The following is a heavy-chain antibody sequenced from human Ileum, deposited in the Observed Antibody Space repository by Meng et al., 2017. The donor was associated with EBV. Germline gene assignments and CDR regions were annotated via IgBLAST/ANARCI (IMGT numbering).Heavy chain of an antibody. CDR3: ARVGQWLPVDY. V-gene: IGHV4-4*02. CDR2: IYHRGST. Sequence: QGKRTGYGPARVKPSGTLALTCVVSGGAISSSNWWSCGRQPPGKGLEWIGEIYHRGSTNYNPSLKSRVTISVDKSKNQFSLNLSSVTAADTAVYYCARVGQWLPVDYWGQGTLVTVSS. J-gene: IGHJ4*02. D-gene: IGHD6-19*01. CDR1: GGAISSSNW.